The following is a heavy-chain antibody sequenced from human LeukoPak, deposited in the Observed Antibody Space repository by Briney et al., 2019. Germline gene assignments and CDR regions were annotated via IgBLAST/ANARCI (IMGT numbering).Heavy chain of an antibody. CDR3: ARDAVVVAATRSDY. CDR1: GFTFSSYW. J-gene: IGHJ4*02. V-gene: IGHV3-7*01. D-gene: IGHD2-15*01. Sequence: GGSLRLSCAASGFTFSSYWMSWVRQAPGKGLEWVANIKQDGSEKYYVDSVKGRFTISRDNAKNSLYLQMNSLRAEDTAVYYCARDAVVVAATRSDYWGQGTLVTVSS. CDR2: IKQDGSEK.